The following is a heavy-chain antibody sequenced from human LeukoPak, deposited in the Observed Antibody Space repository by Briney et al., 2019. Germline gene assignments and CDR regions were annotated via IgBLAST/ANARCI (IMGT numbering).Heavy chain of an antibody. V-gene: IGHV3-21*04. Sequence: GGSLRLSCAASGFTFSSYSMNWVRQAPGKGLEWVSSISSSSSYIYYADSVKGRFTISRDNAKNSLYLQMNSLRAEDTALYYCAKDIGSSGWYDYWGQGTLVTVSS. D-gene: IGHD6-19*01. J-gene: IGHJ4*02. CDR2: ISSSSSYI. CDR1: GFTFSSYS. CDR3: AKDIGSSGWYDY.